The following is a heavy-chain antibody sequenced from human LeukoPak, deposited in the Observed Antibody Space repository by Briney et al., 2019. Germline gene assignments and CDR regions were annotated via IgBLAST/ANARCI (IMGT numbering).Heavy chain of an antibody. J-gene: IGHJ5*02. CDR2: INWNGGST. V-gene: IGHV3-20*04. D-gene: IGHD3-22*01. CDR1: GFTFDDYG. CDR3: ARANYYDSSGYPVPFDH. Sequence: GGSLRLSCAASGFTFDDYGMSWVRQAPGKGLEWVSGINWNGGSTGYADSVKGRFTISRDNAKNSLYLQMNSLRAEDTALYYCARANYYDSSGYPVPFDHWGQGTLVTVSS.